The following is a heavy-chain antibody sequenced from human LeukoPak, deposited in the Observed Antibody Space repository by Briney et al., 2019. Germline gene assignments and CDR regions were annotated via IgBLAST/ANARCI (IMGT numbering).Heavy chain of an antibody. D-gene: IGHD4-23*01. J-gene: IGHJ3*02. V-gene: IGHV3-23*01. CDR1: GFTFSSYA. CDR2: ISGSGSST. Sequence: PGGSLRLSCAASGFTFSSYAMSWVRQAPGKGLEWVSAISGSGSSTYYADSVKGRFTISRDNAKNSLYLQMNSLRAEDTAVYYCARTTGVGAFDIRGQGTMVTVSS. CDR3: ARTTGVGAFDI.